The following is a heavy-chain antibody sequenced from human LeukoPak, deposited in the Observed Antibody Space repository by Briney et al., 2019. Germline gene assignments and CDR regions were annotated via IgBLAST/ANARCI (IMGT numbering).Heavy chain of an antibody. V-gene: IGHV3-30-3*01. CDR3: ARGQKDNGVSSSWYYYGMDV. CDR2: ISYDGSNK. D-gene: IGHD6-13*01. J-gene: IGHJ6*02. CDR1: GFTFSSYA. Sequence: GGSLRLSCAASGFTFSSYAMHWVRQAPGKGLEWVAVISYDGSNKYYADSVKGRFTISRDNSKNTLYLQMNSLRAEDTAVYYCARGQKDNGVSSSWYYYGMDVWGQGTTVTVSS.